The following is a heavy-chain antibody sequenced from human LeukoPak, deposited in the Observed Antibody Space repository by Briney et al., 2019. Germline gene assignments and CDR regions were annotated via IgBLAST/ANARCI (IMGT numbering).Heavy chain of an antibody. D-gene: IGHD6-19*01. CDR3: ARDRIAVAGRGAFDI. V-gene: IGHV3-21*01. Sequence: GGSLRLSCAASGFTFSSYSMNWVRQAPGKGLEWVSSISSSSSYIYYADSVKGRFTISRDNAKNSLYLQMNSLRAEDTAVYYCARDRIAVAGRGAFDIWGQGTMVTVSS. CDR2: ISSSSSYI. J-gene: IGHJ3*02. CDR1: GFTFSSYS.